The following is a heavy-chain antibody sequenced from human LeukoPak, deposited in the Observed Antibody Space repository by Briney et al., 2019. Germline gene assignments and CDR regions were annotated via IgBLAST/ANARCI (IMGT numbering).Heavy chain of an antibody. V-gene: IGHV4-4*02. D-gene: IGHD2-21*01. J-gene: IGHJ4*02. CDR3: ARLKTWGGTQPYDY. CDR2: IHHSGRT. Sequence: SGTLSLTCGVSNGSINSFYWSWVRQPPGKGLEWIGEIHHSGRTNYNPSLKSRVSLSIDVSKSQYSLKLISVTAADTAVYYCARLKTWGGTQPYDYWGQGTLVTVSS. CDR1: NGSINSFYW.